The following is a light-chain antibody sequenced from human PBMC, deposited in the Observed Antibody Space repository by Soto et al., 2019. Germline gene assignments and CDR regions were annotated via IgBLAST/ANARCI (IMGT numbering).Light chain of an antibody. J-gene: IGKJ2*01. V-gene: IGKV1-12*01. Sequence: DIQMTQSPSSVSASVGDRVTITCRASRGISSWLAWYQQKPGKAPKLLIYSVSRLQSGVPSRFSGSGSGTDFTLTISSLQPEDFATYYCQQANSFPYTFGQGTKLEIK. CDR1: RGISSW. CDR3: QQANSFPYT. CDR2: SVS.